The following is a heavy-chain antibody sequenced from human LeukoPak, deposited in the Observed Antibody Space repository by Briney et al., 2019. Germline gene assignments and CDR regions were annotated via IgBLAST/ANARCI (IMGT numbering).Heavy chain of an antibody. CDR1: GFTFSSYW. Sequence: GGSLRLSCAASGFTFSSYWMSWVRQAPGKGLEWVAVISYDGSNKYYADSVKGRFTISRDNSKNTLYLQMNSLRAEDTAVYYCSGYVAATGDYWGQGTLVTVSS. J-gene: IGHJ4*02. CDR2: ISYDGSNK. V-gene: IGHV3-30*03. CDR3: SGYVAATGDY. D-gene: IGHD2-15*01.